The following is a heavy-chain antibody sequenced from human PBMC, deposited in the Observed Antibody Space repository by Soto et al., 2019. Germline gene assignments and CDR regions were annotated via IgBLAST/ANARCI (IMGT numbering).Heavy chain of an antibody. CDR1: GGSISSYY. D-gene: IGHD3-10*01. J-gene: IGHJ5*02. Sequence: QVQLQESGPGLVKPSETLSLTCTVSGGSISSYYWTWIRQPPGKGLEWIGYIHYSGSTNYKPSLRIRVTISVDTSKNQFSLKLSSVTAADTAVYYCARLGTYGSGSYVWENWFDPWGQGTLVTVSS. V-gene: IGHV4-59*08. CDR2: IHYSGST. CDR3: ARLGTYGSGSYVWENWFDP.